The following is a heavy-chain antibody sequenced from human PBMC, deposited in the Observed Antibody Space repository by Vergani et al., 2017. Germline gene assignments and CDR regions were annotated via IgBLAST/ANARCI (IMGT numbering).Heavy chain of an antibody. CDR1: GYTFTSYA. CDR3: ARYSSASEFQLRNWFDT. Sequence: QVQLVQSGSELKKPGASVKVSCKASGYTFTSYALNWVRQAPGPGLEWMGRINTNTGNPTYAQGFTGRFVFSLDTSGSTEYLQISSLKAEDTAVYYCARYSSASEFQLRNWFDTWGLGTLVTVSS. J-gene: IGHJ5*02. D-gene: IGHD2-2*01. CDR2: INTNTGNP. V-gene: IGHV7-4-1*02.